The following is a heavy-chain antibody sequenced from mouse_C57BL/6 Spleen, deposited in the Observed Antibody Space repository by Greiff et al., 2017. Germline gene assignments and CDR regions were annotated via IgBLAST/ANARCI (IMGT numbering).Heavy chain of an antibody. J-gene: IGHJ2*01. V-gene: IGHV1-26*01. Sequence: VQLQQSGPELVKPGASVKISCKASGYTFTDYYMNWVKQSHGKSLEWIGDINPNNGGTSYNQKFKGKATLTVDKSSSTAYMELRSLTSEDSAVYYCARGDGNYVLDYWGQGTTLTVSS. CDR1: GYTFTDYY. CDR2: INPNNGGT. D-gene: IGHD2-1*01. CDR3: ARGDGNYVLDY.